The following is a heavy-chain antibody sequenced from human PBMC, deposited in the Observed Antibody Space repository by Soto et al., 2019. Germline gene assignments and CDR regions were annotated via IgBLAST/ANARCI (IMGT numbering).Heavy chain of an antibody. V-gene: IGHV1-8*01. Sequence: QVQLVQSGDAVKKPGASVKVSCKASGYNFTSYAINWVRQATGQGLEWMGCMNPNSGKTGYAQKFQGRVTMTRNTSINTDYMELSSLTSEDTSVYYWARAVGRHIAATVYHYGMDVWGHGTKVTVSS. CDR1: GYNFTSYA. J-gene: IGHJ6*02. CDR3: ARAVGRHIAATVYHYGMDV. D-gene: IGHD5-12*01. CDR2: MNPNSGKT.